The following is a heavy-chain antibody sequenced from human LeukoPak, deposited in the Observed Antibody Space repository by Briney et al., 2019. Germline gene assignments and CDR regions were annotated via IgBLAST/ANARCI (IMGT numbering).Heavy chain of an antibody. CDR3: ARDYGSGSYYNDFDI. CDR1: GFTFSSYA. V-gene: IGHV3-23*01. D-gene: IGHD3-10*01. J-gene: IGHJ3*02. CDR2: ISGSGGST. Sequence: GGSLRLSCAASGFTFSSYAMSWVRQAPGKGLEWVSAISGSGGSTYYADSVKGRFTISRDNAKNSLYLQMNSLRAEDTAVYYCARDYGSGSYYNDFDIWGQGTMVTVSS.